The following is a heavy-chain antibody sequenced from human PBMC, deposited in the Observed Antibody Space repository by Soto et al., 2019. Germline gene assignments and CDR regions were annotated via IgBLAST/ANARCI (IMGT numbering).Heavy chain of an antibody. J-gene: IGHJ4*02. V-gene: IGHV3-23*01. CDR2: ISGSGGST. Sequence: LRLSCAASGFTFSSYAMSWVRQAPGKGLEWVSAISGSGGSTYYADSVKGRFTISRDNSKNTLYLQMSSLRAEDTAVYYCAKDWTVITTSYFDYWGQGTLVTVSS. CDR1: GFTFSSYA. CDR3: AKDWTVITTSYFDY. D-gene: IGHD3-22*01.